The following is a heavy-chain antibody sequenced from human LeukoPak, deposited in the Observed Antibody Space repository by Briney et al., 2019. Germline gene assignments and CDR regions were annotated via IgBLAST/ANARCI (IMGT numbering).Heavy chain of an antibody. V-gene: IGHV1-69*13. Sequence: ASVTVSCKASGGTFSSYAISWVRQAPGQGLEWMGGIIPIFGTANYAQKFQGRVTITADESTSTAYMELSSLRSEDTAVYYCESPKGYSNYYYYGMDVWGQGTTVTVSS. D-gene: IGHD4-11*01. CDR1: GGTFSSYA. CDR2: IIPIFGTA. CDR3: ESPKGYSNYYYYGMDV. J-gene: IGHJ6*02.